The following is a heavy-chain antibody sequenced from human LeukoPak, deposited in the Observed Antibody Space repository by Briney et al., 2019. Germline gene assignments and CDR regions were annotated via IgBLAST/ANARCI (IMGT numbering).Heavy chain of an antibody. Sequence: PSETLSLTCTVSGGSISSYYWSWIRQPPGKGLEWIGYIYYSGSTNYNPSLKSRVTISVDTSKNQFSLKLSSVTAADTAVYYCARRAVGATVYYYYYYMDVWGKGTTVTVSS. CDR3: ARRAVGATVYYYYYYMDV. V-gene: IGHV4-59*01. CDR2: IYYSGST. D-gene: IGHD1-26*01. CDR1: GGSISSYY. J-gene: IGHJ6*03.